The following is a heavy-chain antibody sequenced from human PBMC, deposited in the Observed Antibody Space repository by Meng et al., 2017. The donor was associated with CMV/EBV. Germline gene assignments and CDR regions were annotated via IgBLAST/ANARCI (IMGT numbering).Heavy chain of an antibody. V-gene: IGHV4-38-2*02. D-gene: IGHD2-2*01. CDR3: ARVRYCDSSACYQWYDF. J-gene: IGHJ4*02. Sequence: SETLSLTCTVSGYSISSGYYWGWIRQPPGKELEWIGSIHHSGNTYYNPSLTSRVTISIDTSKNQFSLKLSSVTAADTAVYYCARVRYCDSSACYQWYDFWGQGTLVTVSS. CDR1: GYSISSGYY. CDR2: IHHSGNT.